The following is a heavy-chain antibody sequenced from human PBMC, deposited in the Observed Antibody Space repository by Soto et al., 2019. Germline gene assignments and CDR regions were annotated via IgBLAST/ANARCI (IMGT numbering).Heavy chain of an antibody. J-gene: IGHJ3*02. CDR1: GYTFTSYD. CDR3: ARAAGITGTTGYAFDI. Sequence: ASVKVSCKASGYTFTSYDINWVRQATGQGLEWMGWMNPNSGNTGYAQKFQGRVTMTRNTSISTAYMELSSLRSEDTAVYYCARAAGITGTTGYAFDIWGQGTMVTVSS. V-gene: IGHV1-8*01. D-gene: IGHD1-7*01. CDR2: MNPNSGNT.